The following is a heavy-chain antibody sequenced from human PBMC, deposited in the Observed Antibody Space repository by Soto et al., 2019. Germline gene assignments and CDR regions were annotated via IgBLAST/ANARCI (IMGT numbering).Heavy chain of an antibody. V-gene: IGHV3-30*03. D-gene: IGHD2-15*01. J-gene: IGHJ5*02. CDR2: ISYDGSNT. CDR1: GVSFNSYD. CDR3: ARISRYCSGGDCHA. Sequence: QAHLVESGGGVVQPGTSLRLSCAASGVSFNSYDMHWVRHAPGKGPEWVAIISYDGSNTYYSDSVRGRFTISRDNSKDTLYLQMHSLRSEDTAIYYCARISRYCSGGDCHAWGQGTQVTVSS.